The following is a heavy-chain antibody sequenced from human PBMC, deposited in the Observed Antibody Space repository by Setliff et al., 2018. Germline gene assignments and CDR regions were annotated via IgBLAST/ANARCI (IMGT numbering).Heavy chain of an antibody. CDR2: IYHSGST. D-gene: IGHD3-16*01. CDR1: GDSIDTDIW. V-gene: IGHV4-4*02. CDR3: ARDNRAFGGVIPDYFDY. Sequence: SETLSLTCTVSGDSIDTDIWWSWVRQPPGKGLEWIGEIYHSGSTYYNPSLKSRVTISVDTSKNQFSLKLSSVTAADTAVYYCARDNRAFGGVIPDYFDYWGQGTLVTVSS. J-gene: IGHJ4*02.